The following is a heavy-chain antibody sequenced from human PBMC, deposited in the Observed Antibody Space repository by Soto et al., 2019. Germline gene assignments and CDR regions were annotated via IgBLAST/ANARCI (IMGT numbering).Heavy chain of an antibody. CDR2: ISAYNDYT. Sequence: QVQLVQSAAEVKKPGASVKVSCKASGYTFIRYGITWVRQAPGQGLEWVGWISAYNDYTIYAQKLQGRVFMTTYKSTRTVYMELRGLKSDDTAVYFCARGGYYDNSWGKLSHYGLDVWGQGTSVTVSS. J-gene: IGHJ6*02. CDR1: GYTFIRYG. CDR3: ARGGYYDNSWGKLSHYGLDV. D-gene: IGHD3-16*01. V-gene: IGHV1-18*01.